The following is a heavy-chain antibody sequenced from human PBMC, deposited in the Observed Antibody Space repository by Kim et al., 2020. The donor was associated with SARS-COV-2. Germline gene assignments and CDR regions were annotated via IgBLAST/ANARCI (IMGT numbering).Heavy chain of an antibody. D-gene: IGHD3-22*01. CDR1: GGSISSGGYS. J-gene: IGHJ4*02. V-gene: IGHV4-30-2*01. CDR3: ARANYYDSSGYSYYFDY. Sequence: SETLSLTCAVSGGSISSGGYSWSWIRQPPGKGLEWIGYIYHSGSTYYNPSLKSRVTISVDRSKNQFSLKLSSVTAADTAVYYCARANYYDSSGYSYYFDYWGQGTLVTVSS. CDR2: IYHSGST.